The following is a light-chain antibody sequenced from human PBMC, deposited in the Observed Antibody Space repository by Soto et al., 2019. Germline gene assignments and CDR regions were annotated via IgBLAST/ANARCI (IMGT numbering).Light chain of an antibody. V-gene: IGKV3-15*01. CDR2: DAA. CDR3: QQYNNWPLT. J-gene: IGKJ5*01. CDR1: RSVSSD. Sequence: EIVLTQSPGNPSLSPGERPTLSCRASRSVSSDYLAWYQQKPGQAPRLLIHDAATRATGTPDRFSGSGSGTEFTLTISSLQSEDFAVYYCQQYNNWPLTFGQGTRLEIK.